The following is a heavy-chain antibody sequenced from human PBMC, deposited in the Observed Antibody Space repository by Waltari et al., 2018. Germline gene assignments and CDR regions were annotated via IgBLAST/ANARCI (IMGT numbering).Heavy chain of an antibody. V-gene: IGHV3-53*01. J-gene: IGHJ4*02. Sequence: EMQLVESGGGLIQPGESLRLSCAASGFNVSRNYMSWVREAPGEGLQWVSILYSDVRTFYADSVKGRFTISRDNSKNTVYLEMNSLRAEDTAMYYCAREVYRSGGHWGQGTLVTVSS. CDR3: AREVYRSGGH. CDR1: GFNVSRNY. CDR2: LYSDVRT. D-gene: IGHD6-19*01.